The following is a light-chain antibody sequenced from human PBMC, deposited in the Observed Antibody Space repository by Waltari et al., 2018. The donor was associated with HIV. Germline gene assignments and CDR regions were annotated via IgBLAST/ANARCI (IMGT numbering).Light chain of an antibody. J-gene: IGKJ2*01. CDR3: QQRGGWPLYT. Sequence: EIALTQSPVTLHVSLGERATLSCRASESVRNTLAWYQQKPGQAPRLLIYETSKRATDIPARFSGSGSGPDFTLSISNVEPEDFALYFCQQRGGWPLYTFGQGTTLEVK. CDR1: ESVRNT. CDR2: ETS. V-gene: IGKV3-11*01.